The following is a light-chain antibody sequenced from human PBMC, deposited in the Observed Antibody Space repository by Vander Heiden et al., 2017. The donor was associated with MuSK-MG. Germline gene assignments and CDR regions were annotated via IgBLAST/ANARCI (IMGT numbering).Light chain of an antibody. V-gene: IGLV7-46*01. CDR2: DTS. J-gene: IGLJ2*01. CDR1: TGAVTSGHY. Sequence: AVGTQVPSLTVSPGGTVTLTCGSSTGAVTSGHYPYWFQQKPGQAPRTLIYDTSNKHSWTPARFSGSLLGGKAALTLSGAQPEDEAEHYCLFSYSGARVVFGGGTKLTVL. CDR3: LFSYSGARVV.